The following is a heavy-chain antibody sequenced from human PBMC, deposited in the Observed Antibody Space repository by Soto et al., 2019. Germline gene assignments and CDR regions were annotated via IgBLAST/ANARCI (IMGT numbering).Heavy chain of an antibody. CDR1: GGSISSGGYY. CDR3: ARAGYSNYAFWFDP. J-gene: IGHJ5*02. Sequence: QVQLQESGPGLVKPSQTLSLTCTVSGGSISSGGYYWSWIRQHPGKGLEWIGYIYYSGSTYYNPSLKSRVTISVDTSKNQFSLKLSSVTVADTAVYYCARAGYSNYAFWFDPWGQGTLVTVSS. CDR2: IYYSGST. D-gene: IGHD4-4*01. V-gene: IGHV4-31*03.